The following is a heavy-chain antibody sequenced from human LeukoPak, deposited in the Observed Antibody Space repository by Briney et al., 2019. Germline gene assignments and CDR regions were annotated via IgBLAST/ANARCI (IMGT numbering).Heavy chain of an antibody. V-gene: IGHV1-8*01. Sequence: ASVKVSCKASGYTFTSYDINWVRHATGQGLEWMGWMSPNSGDTGYAQKFQGRVTMTRDTSISTAFMELTSLKSEDTAVYYCVRGPPNWGFDFWGQGALVTVSS. J-gene: IGHJ4*02. CDR3: VRGPPNWGFDF. CDR2: MSPNSGDT. CDR1: GYTFTSYD. D-gene: IGHD7-27*01.